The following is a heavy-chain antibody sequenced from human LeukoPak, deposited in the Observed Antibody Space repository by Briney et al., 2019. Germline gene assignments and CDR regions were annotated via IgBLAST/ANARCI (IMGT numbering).Heavy chain of an antibody. CDR1: GFTFSSYS. D-gene: IGHD6-19*01. J-gene: IGHJ6*02. CDR2: ISGSGGST. CDR3: AMSAVAGPFVGFYYYYGMDV. V-gene: IGHV3-23*01. Sequence: GGSLRLSCAASGFTFSSYSMNWVRQAPGKGLEWVSAISGSGGSTYYADSVKGRFTISRDNSKNTLYLQMNSLRAEDTAVYYCAMSAVAGPFVGFYYYYGMDVWGQGTTVTVSS.